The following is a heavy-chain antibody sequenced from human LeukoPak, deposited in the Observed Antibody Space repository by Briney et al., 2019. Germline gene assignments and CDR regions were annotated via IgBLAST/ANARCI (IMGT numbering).Heavy chain of an antibody. CDR1: GFTFTTYW. J-gene: IGHJ4*02. CDR3: ATPLDYYDRSDSHQGGD. Sequence: RPGGSLRLSCAASGFTFTTYWMHWVRQAPGKGLVWVSHINSDGSITSYADSVKGRFTISRDNAKNTLYLQMNSLRAEDTAVYYCATPLDYYDRSDSHQGGDWGQGTLVTVSS. CDR2: INSDGSIT. V-gene: IGHV3-74*01. D-gene: IGHD3-22*01.